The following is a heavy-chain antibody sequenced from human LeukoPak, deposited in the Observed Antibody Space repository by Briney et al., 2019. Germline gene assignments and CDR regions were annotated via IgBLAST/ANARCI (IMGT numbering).Heavy chain of an antibody. CDR2: IKQDGSEK. V-gene: IGHV3-7*04. D-gene: IGHD6-19*01. Sequence: GGSLRLSCAASGFTFSRYWMSWVRQAPGKGLEWVANIKQDGSEKYYVDSVKGRFTISRDNAKNSLYLQMNSLRAEDTAVYYCARGGYSSGWLTYNWFDPWGQGTLVTVSS. J-gene: IGHJ5*02. CDR3: ARGGYSSGWLTYNWFDP. CDR1: GFTFSRYW.